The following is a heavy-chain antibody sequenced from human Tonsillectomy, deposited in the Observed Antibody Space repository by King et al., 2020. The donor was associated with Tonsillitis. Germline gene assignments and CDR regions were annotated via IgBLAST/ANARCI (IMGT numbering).Heavy chain of an antibody. D-gene: IGHD4-17*01. CDR3: AIENGDSRDYYYYYAMDV. CDR2: LYSGGTT. Sequence: VQLVESGGGLVQPGGSLRLSCAASGFTVSSNYMSWVRQAPGKGLEWVAVLYSGGTTYYADSVKGRFTISRHNSKNTLYLQMNSLRAEDTAVYYCAIENGDSRDYYYYYAMDVWGQGTTVTVSS. J-gene: IGHJ6*02. CDR1: GFTVSSNY. V-gene: IGHV3-53*04.